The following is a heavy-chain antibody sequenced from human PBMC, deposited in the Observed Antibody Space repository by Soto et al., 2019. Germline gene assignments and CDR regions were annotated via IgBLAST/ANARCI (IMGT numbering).Heavy chain of an antibody. V-gene: IGHV4-34*01. CDR1: GGSFSGYY. D-gene: IGHD5-18*01. CDR3: ERGPRYSYAYNWLDP. Sequence: PSETLSLTCAVYGGSFSGYYWSWIRQPPGKGLEWIGEINHSGSTNYNPSLKSRVTISVDTSKNQFSLKLSSVTAADTAVYYCERGPRYSYAYNWLDPWGQGTLVTVYS. J-gene: IGHJ5*02. CDR2: INHSGST.